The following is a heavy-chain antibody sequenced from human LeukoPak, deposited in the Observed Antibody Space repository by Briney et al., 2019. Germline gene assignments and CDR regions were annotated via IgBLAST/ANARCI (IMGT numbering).Heavy chain of an antibody. Sequence: GGSLRLSCAASGFTFDDYAMHWVRQAPGKGLEWVSGISWNSGSIDYADSVKGRFTISRDNAKNSLYLQMNSLRAEDTAVYYCARDRQYGSGGGDYWGQGTLVTVSS. D-gene: IGHD3-10*01. CDR3: ARDRQYGSGGGDY. V-gene: IGHV3-9*01. CDR1: GFTFDDYA. J-gene: IGHJ4*02. CDR2: ISWNSGSI.